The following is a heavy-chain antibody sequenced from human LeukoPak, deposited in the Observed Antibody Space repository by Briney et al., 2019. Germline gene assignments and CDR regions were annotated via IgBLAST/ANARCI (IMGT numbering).Heavy chain of an antibody. Sequence: PSQTLSLTCTVSGGSISSGSYYWSWIRQPAGKGLEWIGRIYTSGSTNYNPSLKSRVTISVDTSKNQFSLKLSSVTAADTTVYYCARADSSGYYLEAFDIWGQGTMVTVSS. D-gene: IGHD3-22*01. CDR3: ARADSSGYYLEAFDI. J-gene: IGHJ3*02. V-gene: IGHV4-61*02. CDR1: GGSISSGSYY. CDR2: IYTSGST.